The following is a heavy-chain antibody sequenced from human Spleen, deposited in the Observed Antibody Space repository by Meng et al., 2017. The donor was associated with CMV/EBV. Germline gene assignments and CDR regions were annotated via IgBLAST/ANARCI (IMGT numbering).Heavy chain of an antibody. CDR3: ARVGQWLPIDY. CDR1: GGSISSSSYY. J-gene: IGHJ4*02. CDR2: IYHSGST. Sequence: QLQESGPGLVKPSETLSFTCTVSGGSISSSSYYWGWIRQPPGKGLEWIGEIYHSGSTNYNPSLKSRVTISVDKSKNQFSLNLSSVTAADTAVYYCARVGQWLPIDYWGQGTLVTVSS. D-gene: IGHD6-19*01. V-gene: IGHV4-39*07.